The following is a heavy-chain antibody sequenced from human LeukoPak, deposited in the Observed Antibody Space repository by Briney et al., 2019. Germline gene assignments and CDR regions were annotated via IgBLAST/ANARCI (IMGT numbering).Heavy chain of an antibody. CDR2: INTAGST. CDR1: GLTFSNVW. Sequence: GGSLRLSCEVSGLTFSNVWMHWVRQAPGQGLVWVFRINTAGSTVYADPVKGRFTISRDNAKNMVYLQMNSLRAEDTAVYYCASFRDTDNWGRGTMVTVSS. V-gene: IGHV3-74*01. J-gene: IGHJ3*01. D-gene: IGHD2-21*01. CDR3: ASFRDTDN.